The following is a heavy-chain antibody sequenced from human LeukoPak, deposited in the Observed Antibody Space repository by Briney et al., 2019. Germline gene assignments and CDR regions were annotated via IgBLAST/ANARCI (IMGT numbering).Heavy chain of an antibody. Sequence: SETLSLTCTVSGGSISSHYWSWIRQPPGKGLEWIGYIYYSGSTNYNPSLKSRVAISVDTSKNQFSLKLSSVTAADTAVYYCARDNYYYYMDVWGKGTTVTVSS. CDR3: ARDNYYYYMDV. J-gene: IGHJ6*03. V-gene: IGHV4-59*11. CDR2: IYYSGST. CDR1: GGSISSHY.